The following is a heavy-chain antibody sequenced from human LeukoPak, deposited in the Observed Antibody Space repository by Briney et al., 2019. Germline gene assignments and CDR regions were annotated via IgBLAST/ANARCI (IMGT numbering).Heavy chain of an antibody. CDR1: GGTFSSYA. J-gene: IGHJ4*02. CDR2: IIPIFGTA. CDR3: ARDRGYSSSWYPVFDY. V-gene: IGHV1-69*13. Sequence: SVKVSCKASGGTFSSYAISWVRQAPGQGLEWMGGIIPIFGTANYAQKFQGRVTITADESTSTAYMELSSLRSEDTAVYYCARDRGYSSSWYPVFDYWGQGTLVSVSS. D-gene: IGHD6-13*01.